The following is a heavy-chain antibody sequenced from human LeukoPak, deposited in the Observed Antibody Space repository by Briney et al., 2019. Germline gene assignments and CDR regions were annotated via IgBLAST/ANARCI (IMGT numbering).Heavy chain of an antibody. CDR3: TRGRDTTGYFVY. CDR1: GYTFTNYT. CDR2: IDTNTGNP. V-gene: IGHV7-4-1*02. J-gene: IGHJ4*02. Sequence: ASVKVSCKASGYTFTNYTINWVRLAPGQGLEWMGWIDTNTGNPTYAQGFTGRFAFSLDTPVSTTYLQISSLKAEDTAVYYCTRGRDTTGYFVYWGQGTLVTVSS. D-gene: IGHD3-22*01.